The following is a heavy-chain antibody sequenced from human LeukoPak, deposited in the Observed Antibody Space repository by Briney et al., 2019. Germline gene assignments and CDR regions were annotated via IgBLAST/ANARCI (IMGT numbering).Heavy chain of an antibody. CDR2: IYYSGST. D-gene: IGHD3-10*01. CDR1: GGSISSYY. Sequence: SETLSLTCTVSGGSISSYYWSWIRQPPGKGLEWIGYIYYSGSTNYNPSLKSRVTISVDTSKNQFSLKLSSVTAADTAVYYCAREDPRTSGIGYWGEGTVVTVSS. CDR3: AREDPRTSGIGY. V-gene: IGHV4-59*01. J-gene: IGHJ4*02.